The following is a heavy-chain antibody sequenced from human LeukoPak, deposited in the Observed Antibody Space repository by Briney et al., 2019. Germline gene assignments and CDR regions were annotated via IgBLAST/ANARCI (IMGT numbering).Heavy chain of an antibody. CDR2: IIPMFGTP. V-gene: IGHV1-69*06. CDR3: ARAMNYYDNSGYYYFDY. D-gene: IGHD3-22*01. CDR1: GDTFTTYA. Sequence: SVKVSCKTSGDTFTTYAIIWVRQAPGQGLEWMGGIIPMFGTPNYAQRLQGRVTITADKSTKTAYMELSSLRSEDTAVYYCARAMNYYDNSGYYYFDYWGQGTLVTVSS. J-gene: IGHJ4*02.